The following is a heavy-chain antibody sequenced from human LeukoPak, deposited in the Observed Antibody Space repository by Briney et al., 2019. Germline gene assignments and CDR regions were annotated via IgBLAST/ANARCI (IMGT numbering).Heavy chain of an antibody. CDR3: ARGGWYCSSTSCYYFDY. CDR1: DDSITMYY. D-gene: IGHD2-2*01. Sequence: ETLSLTCSVSDDSITMYYWTWIRQPPGKGLEWIGYIYYSGSTNYNPSLKSRVTISVDTSKNQFSLKLSSVTAADTAVYYCARGGWYCSSTSCYYFDYWGQGTLVTVSS. CDR2: IYYSGST. J-gene: IGHJ4*02. V-gene: IGHV4-59*01.